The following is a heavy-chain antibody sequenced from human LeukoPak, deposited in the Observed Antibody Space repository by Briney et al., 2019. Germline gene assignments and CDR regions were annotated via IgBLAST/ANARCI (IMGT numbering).Heavy chain of an antibody. Sequence: GGSLRLSCAASGFIFNNYGMHWVRQTPGKGLEWVAVISYDGSNKNYADSVKGRFTISRDSSKNTVYLQMNSLRVEDTAVYYCAKDWAPYCGGDCYFNYWGQGTLVTVSS. V-gene: IGHV3-30*18. CDR2: ISYDGSNK. CDR1: GFIFNNYG. D-gene: IGHD2-21*02. CDR3: AKDWAPYCGGDCYFNY. J-gene: IGHJ4*02.